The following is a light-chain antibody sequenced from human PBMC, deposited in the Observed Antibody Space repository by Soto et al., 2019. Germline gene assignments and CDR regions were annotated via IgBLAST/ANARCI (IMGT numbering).Light chain of an antibody. Sequence: DIQMTQSPSSLSASVGDRVTITCRASQGISNYLAWYQQKPGKVPKLLIYAASTLQSGFPSRFSGSGSGTDFSLTIGSLEPEDVAIYFCQKYNSAPRAFGEGTKVEIK. J-gene: IGKJ1*01. CDR2: AAS. CDR3: QKYNSAPRA. CDR1: QGISNY. V-gene: IGKV1-27*01.